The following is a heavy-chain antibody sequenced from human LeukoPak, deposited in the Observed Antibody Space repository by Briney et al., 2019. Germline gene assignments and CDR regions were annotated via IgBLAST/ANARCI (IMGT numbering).Heavy chain of an antibody. CDR2: ISAYNHNT. CDR1: GYTFSNYG. V-gene: IGHV1-18*01. Sequence: ASVKVSCKASGYTFSNYGISWVRQAPGRGLEWMGWISAYNHNTNYAQKYHGRVTMTTDTSTSTAYMELRSLRSDDTAVYYCARDDGGAWFGERTAFDIWGQGTMVTVSS. J-gene: IGHJ3*02. CDR3: ARDDGGAWFGERTAFDI. D-gene: IGHD3-10*01.